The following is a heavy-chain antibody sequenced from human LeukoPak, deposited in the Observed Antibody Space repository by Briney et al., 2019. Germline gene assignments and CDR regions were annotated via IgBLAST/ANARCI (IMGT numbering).Heavy chain of an antibody. CDR2: FIPMVGIA. D-gene: IGHD2-2*02. J-gene: IGHJ6*02. CDR3: ARIQAVGVPVAIDAYYSYGMDV. CDR1: GASFSSNA. Sequence: SGTLSCKASGASFSSNAISWGSQAPGQGREWMGRFIPMVGIATYAQKFQGRVTITADRSTSTAYMELSNLRSADTAVYYCARIQAVGVPVAIDAYYSYGMDVWGQGTAVSVSS. V-gene: IGHV1-69*04.